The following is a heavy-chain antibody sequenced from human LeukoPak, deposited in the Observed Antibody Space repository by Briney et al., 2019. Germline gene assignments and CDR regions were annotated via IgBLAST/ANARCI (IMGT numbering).Heavy chain of an antibody. J-gene: IGHJ6*02. CDR3: ARGGIWLVLVGRTPIHYYYYGMDV. V-gene: IGHV4-34*01. CDR1: GGSFSGYY. CDR2: INHSGST. D-gene: IGHD6-19*01. Sequence: SETLSLTCAVYGGSFSGYYWSWIRQPPGKGLEWIGEINHSGSTNYNPSLKSRVTISVDTSKNQFSLKLSSVTAADTAVYYCARGGIWLVLVGRTPIHYYYYGMDVWGQGTTVTVSS.